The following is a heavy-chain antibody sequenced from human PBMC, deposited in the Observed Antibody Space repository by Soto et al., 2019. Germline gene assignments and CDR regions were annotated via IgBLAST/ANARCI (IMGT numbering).Heavy chain of an antibody. D-gene: IGHD3-9*01. V-gene: IGHV4-39*01. CDR2: IYYSGST. CDR3: ARRFYDILTGYYNYFDY. Sequence: QLQLQESGPGLVKPSETLSLTCTVSGGSISSSSYYWGWIRQPPGKGLEWIGSIYYSGSTYYNPSLKSRVTISVETSKNQFALRLSSVTAADTAVYYCARRFYDILTGYYNYFDYWGQGTLVTVSS. CDR1: GGSISSSSYY. J-gene: IGHJ4*02.